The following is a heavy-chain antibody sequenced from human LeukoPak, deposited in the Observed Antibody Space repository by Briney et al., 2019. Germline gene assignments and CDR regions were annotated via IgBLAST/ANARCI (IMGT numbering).Heavy chain of an antibody. Sequence: PGGSLRLSCAASGFTFSSYGMHWVRQAPGKGLEWVAVIRYDGSNKYYADSVKGRFTISRDNSKNTLYLQMNSLRAEDTAVYYCARAVSSGYYAGLDYWGQGTLVTVSS. D-gene: IGHD3-22*01. J-gene: IGHJ4*02. CDR1: GFTFSSYG. V-gene: IGHV3-33*01. CDR3: ARAVSSGYYAGLDY. CDR2: IRYDGSNK.